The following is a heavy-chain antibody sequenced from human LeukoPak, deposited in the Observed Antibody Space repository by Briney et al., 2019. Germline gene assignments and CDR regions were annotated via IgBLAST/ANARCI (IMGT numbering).Heavy chain of an antibody. CDR2: IKQGGSEN. CDR1: GFTFSSHW. V-gene: IGHV3-7*01. D-gene: IGHD3/OR15-3a*01. Sequence: GGSLRLSCAASGFTFSSHWMSWVRQAPGKGLEWVANIKQGGSENYYVDSVKGRFTISRDNAKNSLYLQMNSLRAEDTAVYHCAKGRTRYDYWGQGTLVTVSS. CDR3: AKGRTRYDY. J-gene: IGHJ4*02.